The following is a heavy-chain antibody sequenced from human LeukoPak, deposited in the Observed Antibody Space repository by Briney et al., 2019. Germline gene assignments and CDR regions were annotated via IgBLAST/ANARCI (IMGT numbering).Heavy chain of an antibody. J-gene: IGHJ5*02. Sequence: SETLSLTCTVSGGSISSDYWSWIRQPAGKGLEWIGRIYTSGSTNYNPSLKSRVTMSVDTSKNQFSLKLSSVTAADTAVYYCARDIVDIVATNGPSWFDPWGQGTLVTVSS. D-gene: IGHD5-12*01. V-gene: IGHV4-4*07. CDR3: ARDIVDIVATNGPSWFDP. CDR1: GGSISSDY. CDR2: IYTSGST.